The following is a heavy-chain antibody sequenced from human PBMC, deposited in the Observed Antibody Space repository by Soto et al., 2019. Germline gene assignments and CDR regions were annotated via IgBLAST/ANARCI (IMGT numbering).Heavy chain of an antibody. CDR2: ISYDGSNK. Sequence: GGSLRLSCAASGFTFSSCGMHWVRQAPGKGLEWVAVISYDGSNKYYADSVKGRFTISRDNSKNTLYLQMNSLRAEDTAVYYCATGTTVVTVALDYWGQGTLVTVSS. V-gene: IGHV3-30*03. CDR1: GFTFSSCG. D-gene: IGHD4-17*01. CDR3: ATGTTVVTVALDY. J-gene: IGHJ4*02.